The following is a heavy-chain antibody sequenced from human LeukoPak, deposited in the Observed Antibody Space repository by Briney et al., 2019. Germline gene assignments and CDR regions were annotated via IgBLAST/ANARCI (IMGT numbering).Heavy chain of an antibody. CDR3: ARDQSLDY. J-gene: IGHJ4*02. CDR1: GGSFSGYY. CDR2: IYYSGST. Sequence: SETLSLTCAVYGGSFSGYYWSWVRQHPGKGLEWIGYIYYSGSTYYNPSLKSRVTISVDTSKNQFSLKLSSVTAADTAVYYCARDQSLDYWGQGTLVTVSS. V-gene: IGHV4-31*11.